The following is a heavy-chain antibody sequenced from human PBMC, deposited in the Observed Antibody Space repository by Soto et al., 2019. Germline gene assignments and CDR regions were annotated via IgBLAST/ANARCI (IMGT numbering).Heavy chain of an antibody. CDR3: ALITMVRGVIPGGVNY. J-gene: IGHJ4*02. Sequence: QVQLVQSGAEVKKPGASVKVSCKASGYTFTSYGISWVRQAPGQGLEWMGWISAYNGNTNYAQKLQGRVTMTTDTSTSTAYVELRSLRSDDTAVYYCALITMVRGVIPGGVNYWGQGTLVTVSS. V-gene: IGHV1-18*01. D-gene: IGHD3-10*01. CDR2: ISAYNGNT. CDR1: GYTFTSYG.